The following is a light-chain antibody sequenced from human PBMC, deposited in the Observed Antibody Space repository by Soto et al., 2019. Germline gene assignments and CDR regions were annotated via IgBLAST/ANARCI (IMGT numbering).Light chain of an antibody. J-gene: IGKJ4*01. Sequence: EILLTQSPATLSLSPGERATLSCRASQGVSSYLAWYQQKPGQAPRLLIYDASNRATGIPARFSGSGSGTDFTLTISSLEPEDFAVYYCQQRSNWPGLTFGGGTKVDIK. V-gene: IGKV3-11*01. CDR2: DAS. CDR1: QGVSSY. CDR3: QQRSNWPGLT.